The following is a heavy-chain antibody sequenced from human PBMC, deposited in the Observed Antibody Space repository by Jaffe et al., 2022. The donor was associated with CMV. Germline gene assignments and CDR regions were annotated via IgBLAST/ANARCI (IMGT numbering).Heavy chain of an antibody. CDR1: GFTFDDYA. Sequence: EVQLVESGGGLVQPGRSLRLSCAASGFTFDDYAMHWVRQAPGKGLEWVSGISWNSGSIGYADSVKGRFTISRDNAKNSLYLQMNSLRAEDTALYYCAKDRYGGSVQIDYWGQGTLVTVSS. J-gene: IGHJ4*02. D-gene: IGHD1-26*01. V-gene: IGHV3-9*01. CDR3: AKDRYGGSVQIDY. CDR2: ISWNSGSI.